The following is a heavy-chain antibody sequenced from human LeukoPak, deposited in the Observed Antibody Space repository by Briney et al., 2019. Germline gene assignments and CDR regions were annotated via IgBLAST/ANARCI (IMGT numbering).Heavy chain of an antibody. Sequence: GGSLRLSCEASEFTFSNYGMHWVRQAPGKGLEWLAVISNDGSSRQYRDSVKGRFTVSRDNSKNTLYLQMNSLRAEDTAVYYCVSGTCGGSCYILDYWGQGALVTVSS. CDR2: ISNDGSSR. V-gene: IGHV3-30*03. CDR3: VSGTCGGSCYILDY. D-gene: IGHD2-15*01. J-gene: IGHJ4*02. CDR1: EFTFSNYG.